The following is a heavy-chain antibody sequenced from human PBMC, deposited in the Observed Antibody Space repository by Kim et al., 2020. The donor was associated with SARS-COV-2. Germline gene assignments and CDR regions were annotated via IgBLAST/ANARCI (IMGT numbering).Heavy chain of an antibody. CDR3: TSSYDILTGYDDY. CDR1: GFTFGDYA. J-gene: IGHJ4*02. V-gene: IGHV3-49*03. Sequence: GGSLRLSCTASGFTFGDYAMSWFRQAPGKGLEWVGFIRSKAYGGTTEYAASVKGRFTISRDDSKSIAYLQMNSLKTEDTAVYYCTSSYDILTGYDDYWGQGTLVTVSS. D-gene: IGHD3-9*01. CDR2: IRSKAYGGTT.